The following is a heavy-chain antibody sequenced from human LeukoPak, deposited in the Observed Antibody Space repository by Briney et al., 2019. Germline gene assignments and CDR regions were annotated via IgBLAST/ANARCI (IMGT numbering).Heavy chain of an antibody. V-gene: IGHV3-7*02. Sequence: PGGSLRLSCAASGFTFSSNWMSWVRQAPGKGLEWVANIKQDGSDKYYVDSVKGRFTISRDNAKNSLYLQMNSLRAEGTAVYYCARGGRGYTYFDYWGQGTLVTVSS. CDR1: GFTFSSNW. J-gene: IGHJ4*02. CDR2: IKQDGSDK. CDR3: ARGGRGYTYFDY. D-gene: IGHD5-18*01.